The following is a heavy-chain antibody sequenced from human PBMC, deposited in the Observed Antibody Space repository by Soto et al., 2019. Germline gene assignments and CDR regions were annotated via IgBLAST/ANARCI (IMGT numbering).Heavy chain of an antibody. Sequence: ASVKVSCKASGYTFTSYYMHWVRQAPGQGLEWMGIINPSGGSTSYAQKFRGRVTMTRDTSTSTVYMELSSLRSEDTAVYYCARALRGTNYGMDVWGQGTTVTVSS. CDR2: INPSGGST. D-gene: IGHD3-16*01. CDR3: ARALRGTNYGMDV. J-gene: IGHJ6*02. V-gene: IGHV1-46*01. CDR1: GYTFTSYY.